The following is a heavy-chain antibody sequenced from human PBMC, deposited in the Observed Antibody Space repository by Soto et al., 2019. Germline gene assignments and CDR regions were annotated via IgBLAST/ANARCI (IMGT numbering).Heavy chain of an antibody. D-gene: IGHD3-10*01. CDR1: GFTFSSYW. V-gene: IGHV3-30-3*01. J-gene: IGHJ4*02. Sequence: GGSLRLSCAASGFTFSSYWMSWVRQAPGKGLEWVAVISYDGSNKYYADSVKGRFTISRDNSKNTLYLQMNSLRAEDTAVYYCARDEASGMVRGVIHWGQGTLVTVSS. CDR3: ARDEASGMVRGVIH. CDR2: ISYDGSNK.